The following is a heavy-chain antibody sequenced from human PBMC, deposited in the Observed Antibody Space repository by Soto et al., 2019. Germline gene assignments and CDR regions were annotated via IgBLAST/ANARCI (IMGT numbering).Heavy chain of an antibody. CDR3: ATDGRGSRGAFDI. Sequence: QVQLQESGPGLVKPSQTLSLTCTVSGGSISSGGYYWSWIRQHPGKGLEWIGYIYYSGSTYYNPSLKRRVTISVDTSKHQFSLKLSSVTAADTAVYYCATDGRGSRGAFDIWGQGTMVTVSS. J-gene: IGHJ3*02. CDR1: GGSISSGGYY. V-gene: IGHV4-31*03. D-gene: IGHD1-26*01. CDR2: IYYSGST.